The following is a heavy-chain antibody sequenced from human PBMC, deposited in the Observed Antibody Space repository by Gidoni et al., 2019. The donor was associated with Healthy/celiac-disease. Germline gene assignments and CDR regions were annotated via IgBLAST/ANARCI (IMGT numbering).Heavy chain of an antibody. J-gene: IGHJ4*02. Sequence: EVQLVESGGVVVQPGGSLRLSCAASGFTFDDYTMHWVRQAPGKGLEWVSLISWDGGSTYYADSVKGRFTISRDNSKNSLYLQMNSLRTEDTALYYCAKDSSTSGYSHYDYWGQGTLVTVSS. CDR2: ISWDGGST. V-gene: IGHV3-43*01. D-gene: IGHD2-2*01. CDR3: AKDSSTSGYSHYDY. CDR1: GFTFDDYT.